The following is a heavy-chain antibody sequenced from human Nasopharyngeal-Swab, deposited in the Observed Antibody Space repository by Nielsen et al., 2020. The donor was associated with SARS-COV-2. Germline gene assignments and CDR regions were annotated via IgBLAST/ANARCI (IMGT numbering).Heavy chain of an antibody. J-gene: IGHJ4*02. D-gene: IGHD3-22*01. CDR3: ARTYYYDSSGYSSLDY. V-gene: IGHV2-70*01. CDR1: GFSLSTSGMC. CDR2: IDWDDDK. Sequence: FGPTLVQPTQTLTLTCTFSGFSLSTSGMCVSWIRQPPGKALEWLALIDWDDDKYYSTSLKTRLTISKDTSKNQVVLTMTNMDPVDTATYHCARTYYYDSSGYSSLDYWGQGTLVTVSS.